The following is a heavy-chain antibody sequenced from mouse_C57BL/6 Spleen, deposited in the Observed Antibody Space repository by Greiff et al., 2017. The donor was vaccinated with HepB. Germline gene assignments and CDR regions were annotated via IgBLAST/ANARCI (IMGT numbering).Heavy chain of an antibody. CDR1: GYSITSGYY. Sequence: EVKLMESGPGLVKPSQSLSLTCSVPGYSITSGYYWNWIRQFPGNKLEWMGYISYDGSNNYNPSLKNRISITRDTSKNQFFLKLNSVTTEDTATYYCARHYDDYWGQGTTLTVSS. J-gene: IGHJ2*01. V-gene: IGHV3-6*01. CDR3: ARHYDDY. D-gene: IGHD2-4*01. CDR2: ISYDGSN.